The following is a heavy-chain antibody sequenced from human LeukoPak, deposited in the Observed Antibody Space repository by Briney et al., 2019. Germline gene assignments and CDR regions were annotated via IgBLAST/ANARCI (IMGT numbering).Heavy chain of an antibody. J-gene: IGHJ6*03. V-gene: IGHV1-2*02. CDR1: GGTFSSYA. CDR3: ARASRRGYMDV. CDR2: INPNSGGT. Sequence: GASVKASCKASGGTFSSYAISWVRQAPGQGLEWMGWINPNSGGTNYAQKFQGRVTMTRDTSISTAYMELSRLRSDDTAVYYCARASRRGYMDVWGKGTTVTVSS.